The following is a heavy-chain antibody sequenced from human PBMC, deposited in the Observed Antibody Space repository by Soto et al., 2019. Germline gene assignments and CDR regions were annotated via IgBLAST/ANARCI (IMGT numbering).Heavy chain of an antibody. CDR2: VSASGLNT. J-gene: IGHJ5*02. D-gene: IGHD5-12*01. CDR1: GFTFSTYA. CDR3: ARDGGCRDGYTVGCNWFDP. V-gene: IGHV3-23*01. Sequence: GGSLRLSCAASGFTFSTYAMAWVRQAPGKGLEWVSGVSASGLNTDYADPVKGRFYISRDNSKNTVYLQMNSLRAEDTAVYYCARDGGCRDGYTVGCNWFDPWGQGTLVTVSS.